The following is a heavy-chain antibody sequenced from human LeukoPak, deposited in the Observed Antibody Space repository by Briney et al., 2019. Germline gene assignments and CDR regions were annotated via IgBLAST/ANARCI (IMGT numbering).Heavy chain of an antibody. V-gene: IGHV3-30*04. D-gene: IGHD6-13*01. CDR1: GFTFSSYA. CDR2: ISYDGSNK. J-gene: IGHJ4*02. CDR3: ARIDYSSS. Sequence: GGSLRLSCAASGFTFSSYAMHWVRQAPGKGLEWVAVISYDGSNKYYADSVRGRFTISRDNSKNTLYLQMNSLRAEDTAVYYCARIDYSSSWGQGTLVTVSS.